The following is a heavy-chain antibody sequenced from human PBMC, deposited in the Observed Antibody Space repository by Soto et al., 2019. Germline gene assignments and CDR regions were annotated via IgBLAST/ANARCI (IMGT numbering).Heavy chain of an antibody. Sequence: QVQLQESGPGLVKPSQTLSLTCTVSGGSISSGGYYWSWIRPHPGKGLEWIGYIYYSGRTYFNPPLKSRVTRSVDTSKSQFSRKLSSVTAADTAVYYCANYCSGGSCYFGEYFQHWGQGTLVIVSS. J-gene: IGHJ1*01. CDR2: IYYSGRT. CDR1: GGSISSGGYY. CDR3: ANYCSGGSCYFGEYFQH. D-gene: IGHD2-15*01. V-gene: IGHV4-31*03.